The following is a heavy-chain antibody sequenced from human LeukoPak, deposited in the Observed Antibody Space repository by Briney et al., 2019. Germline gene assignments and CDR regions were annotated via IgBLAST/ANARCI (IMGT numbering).Heavy chain of an antibody. V-gene: IGHV4-39*07. CDR1: GGSISSSSYY. Sequence: PSETLSLTCTVSGGSISSSSYYWGWIRQPPGKGLEWIGSIYYSGSTYYNPSLKSRVTISVDTSKNQFSLKLSSVTAADTAVYYCARGNWNDGQGSPIFDYWGQGTLVTVSS. CDR3: ARGNWNDGQGSPIFDY. J-gene: IGHJ4*02. D-gene: IGHD1-1*01. CDR2: IYYSGST.